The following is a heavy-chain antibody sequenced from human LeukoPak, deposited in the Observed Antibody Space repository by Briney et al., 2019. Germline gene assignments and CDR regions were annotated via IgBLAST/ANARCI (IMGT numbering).Heavy chain of an antibody. D-gene: IGHD5-18*01. CDR2: INPNSGGT. J-gene: IGHJ4*02. CDR3: ARELDTAMADYFDY. CDR1: GYTFTGYY. Sequence: ASVKVSCKASGYTFTGYYMHWVRQAPGQGLEWMGWINPNSGGTSYAQKFQGRVTMTRDTSISTAYMELSRLRSDDTAVYYCARELDTAMADYFDYWGQGTLVTVSS. V-gene: IGHV1-2*02.